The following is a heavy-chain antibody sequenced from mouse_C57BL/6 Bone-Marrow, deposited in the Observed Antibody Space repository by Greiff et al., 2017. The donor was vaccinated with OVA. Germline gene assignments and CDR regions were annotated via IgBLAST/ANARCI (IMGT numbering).Heavy chain of an antibody. CDR2: INYDGSST. V-gene: IGHV5-16*01. CDR1: GFTFSDYY. Sequence: EVMLVESEGGLVQPGSSMKLSCTASGFTFSDYYMAWVRQVPEKGLEWVANINYDGSSTYYLDSLKSRFIISRDNAKNILYLQMSSLKSEDTATYYCARAGSSPWYFDVWGTGTTVTVSS. D-gene: IGHD1-1*01. J-gene: IGHJ1*03. CDR3: ARAGSSPWYFDV.